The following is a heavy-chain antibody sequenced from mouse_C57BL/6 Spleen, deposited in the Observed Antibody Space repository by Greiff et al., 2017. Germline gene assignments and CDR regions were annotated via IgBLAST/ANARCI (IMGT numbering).Heavy chain of an antibody. D-gene: IGHD2-3*01. J-gene: IGHJ2*01. CDR1: GYSITSGYY. Sequence: EVQLVESGPGLVKPSQSLSLTCSVTGYSITSGYYWNWIRQFPGNKLEWMGYISYDGSNNYNPSLKNRISITRDTAKNQFFLKLNSVTTEDTATYYCASETYDGYDYFDYWSQGTTLTVSS. CDR3: ASETYDGYDYFDY. CDR2: ISYDGSN. V-gene: IGHV3-6*01.